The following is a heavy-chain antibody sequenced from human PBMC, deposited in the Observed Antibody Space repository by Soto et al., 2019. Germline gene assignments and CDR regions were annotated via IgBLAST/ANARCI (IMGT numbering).Heavy chain of an antibody. CDR3: AKSEPYGSGSYYFDY. CDR1: GFTFSRNA. V-gene: IGHV3-23*01. D-gene: IGHD1-26*01. CDR2: ISGGGGAT. Sequence: EVQLLESGGGLVQPGGSLRLSCAASGFTFSRNAMSWVRQAPGKGLEWVSGISGGGGATYDADSVKGRFTISRDKSKNKLYLQMNSLRAEDTAIYYWAKSEPYGSGSYYFDYWGQRTLVTVSS. J-gene: IGHJ4*02.